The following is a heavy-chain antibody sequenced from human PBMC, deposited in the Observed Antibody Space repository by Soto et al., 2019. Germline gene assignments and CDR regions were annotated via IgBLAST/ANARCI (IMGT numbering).Heavy chain of an antibody. D-gene: IGHD4-17*01. J-gene: IGHJ3*02. V-gene: IGHV3-21*04. CDR2: ISSSSSHK. Sequence: EVQLVESGGGLVKPGESLRLSCAASGFTFNYFTMNWVRPAPGKGLEWVASISSSSSHKYYADSVRGRFTFSRDNANNSLYLQMNSMRVEDTAVYYCARLRSDAVDSWGQGTLVTVSS. CDR3: ARLRSDAVDS. CDR1: GFTFNYFT.